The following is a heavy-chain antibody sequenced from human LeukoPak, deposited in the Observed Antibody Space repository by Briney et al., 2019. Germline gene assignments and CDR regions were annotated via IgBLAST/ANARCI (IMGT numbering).Heavy chain of an antibody. Sequence: ASVKVSCKASGGTFSSYAISWVRQAPGQGLEWMGGIIPIFGTAKYAQKFQGRVTINADESTSTAYMELSSLRSEDTAMYYCATTPGKLWFGELSRWGQGTLVTVSS. J-gene: IGHJ4*02. CDR3: ATTPGKLWFGELSR. CDR1: GGTFSSYA. CDR2: IIPIFGTA. V-gene: IGHV1-69*13. D-gene: IGHD3-10*01.